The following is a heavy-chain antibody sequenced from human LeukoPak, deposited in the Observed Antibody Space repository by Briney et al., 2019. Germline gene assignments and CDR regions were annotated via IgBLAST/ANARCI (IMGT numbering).Heavy chain of an antibody. CDR1: GGSFSGYY. V-gene: IGHV4-34*01. CDR2: INHSGST. CDR3: ARAVAVGATDERPFDY. D-gene: IGHD1-26*01. J-gene: IGHJ4*02. Sequence: PSETLSLTCAVYGGSFSGYYWSWIRQPPGKGLEWIGEINHSGSTNYNPSLKSRVTISVDTSKNQFSLKLSSVTAADTAVYYCARAVAVGATDERPFDYWGQGTLVTVSS.